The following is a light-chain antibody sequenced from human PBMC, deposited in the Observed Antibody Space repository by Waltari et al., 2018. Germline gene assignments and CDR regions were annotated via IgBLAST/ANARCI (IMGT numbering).Light chain of an antibody. V-gene: IGLV3-1*01. CDR1: ELETRY. CDR3: QAWDSGVAGV. J-gene: IGLJ1*01. CDR2: QDV. Sequence: SYDLIQSHSVSVSPGQTATITCSGDELETRYVCWYQQKPGQSPVLVIYQDVRRPSEIPQRFSGSNSGNTATLTISGTQPMDEADYYCQAWDSGVAGVFGTGTKVTVL.